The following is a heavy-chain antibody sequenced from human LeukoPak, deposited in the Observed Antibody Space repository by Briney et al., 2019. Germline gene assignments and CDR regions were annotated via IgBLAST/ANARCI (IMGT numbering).Heavy chain of an antibody. V-gene: IGHV3-7*01. J-gene: IGHJ3*02. CDR1: GFSFSNYW. D-gene: IGHD5-24*01. CDR3: ARAGMATTTHAFDI. Sequence: PGGSLRLSCAASGFSFSNYWMSWVRQAPGKGLEWVASISENGRAKPYVASVRGRFTISRDNTKNSLYLQMNSLRVEDTAVYYCARAGMATTTHAFDIWGQGTMVTVSS. CDR2: ISENGRAK.